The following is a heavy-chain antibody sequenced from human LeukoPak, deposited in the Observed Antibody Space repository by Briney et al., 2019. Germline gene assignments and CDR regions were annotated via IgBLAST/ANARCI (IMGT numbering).Heavy chain of an antibody. CDR3: ASAYSYGNDAFDI. CDR2: IYPGDSDT. CDR1: GYSFTSYW. J-gene: IGHJ3*02. V-gene: IGHV5-51*03. D-gene: IGHD5-18*01. Sequence: PGESLKISCKGSGYSFTSYWIGWVRQMPGKGLEWMGIIYPGDSDTRYSPSFQGQVTISADKTISTAYLQWSSLKASDTAMYYCASAYSYGNDAFDIWGQGTMVTVSS.